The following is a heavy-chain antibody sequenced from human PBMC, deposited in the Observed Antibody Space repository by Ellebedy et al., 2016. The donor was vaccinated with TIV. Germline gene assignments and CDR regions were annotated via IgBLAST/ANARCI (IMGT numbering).Heavy chain of an antibody. CDR1: GGSFSGYY. D-gene: IGHD3-22*01. V-gene: IGHV4-34*01. J-gene: IGHJ4*02. CDR3: ARGHLKYYYDSSGYYYFDY. CDR2: INHSGST. Sequence: SETLSLXXAVYGGSFSGYYWSWIRQPPGKGLEWIGEINHSGSTNYNPSLKSRVTISVDTSKNQFSLKLSSVTAADTAVYYCARGHLKYYYDSSGYYYFDYWGQGTLVTVSS.